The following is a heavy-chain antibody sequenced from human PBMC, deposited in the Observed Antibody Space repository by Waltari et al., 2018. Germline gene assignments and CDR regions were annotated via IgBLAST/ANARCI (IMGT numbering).Heavy chain of an antibody. Sequence: EVHLLESGGGLAQPGGSLRLSCAASGFNFISYAMSWVRQAAGKGVECLAGIMDRGVITKYADSVKGRFTVSRDNSKNTVFLQLNSLRAEDTAIYYCARHLYSIDYLELGNWGQGTLVTVSS. CDR2: IMDRGVIT. V-gene: IGHV3-23*01. CDR3: ARHLYSIDYLELGN. CDR1: GFNFISYA. D-gene: IGHD3-22*01. J-gene: IGHJ4*02.